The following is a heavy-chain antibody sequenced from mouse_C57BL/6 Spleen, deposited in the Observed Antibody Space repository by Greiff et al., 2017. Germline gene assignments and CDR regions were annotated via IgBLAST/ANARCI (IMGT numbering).Heavy chain of an antibody. Sequence: QVQLQQSGAELAKPGASVKLSCKASGYTFTSYWMHWVKQRPGQGLEWIGYINPSSGYTKYNQKFKDKATLTADKSSSTAYMQLSSLTYEDSAVYYSARSTMVPYWYFDVWGTGTTVTVSS. CDR1: GYTFTSYW. CDR2: INPSSGYT. CDR3: ARSTMVPYWYFDV. V-gene: IGHV1-7*01. D-gene: IGHD2-2*01. J-gene: IGHJ1*03.